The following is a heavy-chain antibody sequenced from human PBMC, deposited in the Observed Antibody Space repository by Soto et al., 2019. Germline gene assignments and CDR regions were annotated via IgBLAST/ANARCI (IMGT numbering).Heavy chain of an antibody. V-gene: IGHV4-30-4*01. CDR2: IYYTGNN. CDR1: GDSISSPHYY. D-gene: IGHD3-3*01. CDR3: GPEPKPNFYSSPWNGGFDS. J-gene: IGHJ4*02. Sequence: QVHLQESGPGLVKPSQTLSLSCTVSGDSISSPHYYWTWIRQPPGKGLEWVGYIYYTGNNFYNPALKSRVSMSVHPSTNQFPLKPASVTDPDPAVYFCGPEPKPNFYSSPWNGGFDSWGPGNLVTVSS.